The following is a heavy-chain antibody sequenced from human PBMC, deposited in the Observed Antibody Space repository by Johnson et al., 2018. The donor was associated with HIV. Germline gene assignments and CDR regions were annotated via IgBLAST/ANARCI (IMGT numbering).Heavy chain of an antibody. J-gene: IGHJ3*01. CDR3: ARATYYYDLSGDLTRPRAFEV. V-gene: IGHV3-20*04. Sequence: VQLVESGGGVVRPGESLGLSCAASEFTFGDYDMAWVRVAPGKGLEWVSGINWSGASAGYADSVKGRFTISRDNGKNSLYREMNSLSAEDTALYYCARATYYYDLSGDLTRPRAFEVWGQGTMVTVSS. CDR2: INWSGASA. D-gene: IGHD3-22*01. CDR1: EFTFGDYD.